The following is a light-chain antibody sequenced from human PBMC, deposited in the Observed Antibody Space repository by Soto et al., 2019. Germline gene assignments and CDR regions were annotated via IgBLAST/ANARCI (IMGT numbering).Light chain of an antibody. CDR1: QAISTY. V-gene: IGKV1-9*01. Sequence: IQSSPAPSFVSASAGDRVSITCRASQAISTYLSWYQQKPGRAPKLLIYAASTLQSGVPSRFSGSGSGTEFTLTITSLPPEDFATYSCQQLNSYPRSFGQGTRLEIK. CDR2: AAS. CDR3: QQLNSYPRS. J-gene: IGKJ5*01.